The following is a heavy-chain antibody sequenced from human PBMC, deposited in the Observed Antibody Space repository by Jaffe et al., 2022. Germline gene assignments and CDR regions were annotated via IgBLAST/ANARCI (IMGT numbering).Heavy chain of an antibody. V-gene: IGHV3-48*01. CDR1: GFTFSSYS. D-gene: IGHD2-15*01. CDR2: ISSSSSTI. CDR3: ARDGYCSGGSCYDAFDY. Sequence: EVQLVESGGGLVQPGGSLRLSCAASGFTFSSYSMNWVRQAPGKGLEWVSYISSSSSTIYYADSVKGRFTISRDNAKNSLYLQMNSLRAEDTAVYYCARDGYCSGGSCYDAFDYWGQGTLVTVSS. J-gene: IGHJ4*02.